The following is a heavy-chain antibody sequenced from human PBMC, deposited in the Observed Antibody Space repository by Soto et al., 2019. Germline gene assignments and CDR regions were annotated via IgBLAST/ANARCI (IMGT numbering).Heavy chain of an antibody. CDR1: GFTFSSYA. CDR2: ISGSGGST. V-gene: IGHV3-23*01. J-gene: IGHJ4*02. D-gene: IGHD2-15*01. CDR3: ANVSCGVVVAATLPAY. Sequence: GSLRLSCAASGFTFSSYAMSWVRQAPGKGLEWVSAISGSGGSTYYADSVKGRFTISRDNSKNTLYLQMNSLRAEDTAVYYCANVSCGVVVAATLPAYCGQGSLVTGSS.